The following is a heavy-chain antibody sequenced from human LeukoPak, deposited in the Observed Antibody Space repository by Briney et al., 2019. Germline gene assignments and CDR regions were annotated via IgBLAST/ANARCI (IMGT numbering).Heavy chain of an antibody. J-gene: IGHJ4*02. CDR2: IKQDGSEK. Sequence: GGSLRLSCAAPGFTFSSYWMSWVRQAPGKGLEWVANIKQDGSEKYYVDSVKGRFTISRDNAKNSLYLQMNSLRAEDTAVYYCARDPRLTVFDYWGQGTLVTVSS. CDR1: GFTFSSYW. CDR3: ARDPRLTVFDY. V-gene: IGHV3-7*03. D-gene: IGHD4-17*01.